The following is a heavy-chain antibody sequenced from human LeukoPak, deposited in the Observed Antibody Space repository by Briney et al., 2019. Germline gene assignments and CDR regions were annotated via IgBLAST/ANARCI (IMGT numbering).Heavy chain of an antibody. V-gene: IGHV4-59*01. CDR2: IYYSGST. D-gene: IGHD3-22*01. CDR1: GGPISSYY. Sequence: PSETLSLTCTVSGGPISSYYWSWIRQPPGKGLEWIGYIYYSGSTNYNPSLKSRVTISVDTSKNQFSLKLSSVTAADTAVYYCARDGADSSGYLEGAFDIWGQGTMVTVSS. J-gene: IGHJ3*02. CDR3: ARDGADSSGYLEGAFDI.